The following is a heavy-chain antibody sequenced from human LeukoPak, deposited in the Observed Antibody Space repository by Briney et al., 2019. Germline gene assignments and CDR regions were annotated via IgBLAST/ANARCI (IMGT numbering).Heavy chain of an antibody. CDR1: GFTFSSYA. V-gene: IGHV3-30-3*01. D-gene: IGHD6-19*01. CDR3: AKDLDSSGWPFDY. J-gene: IGHJ4*02. Sequence: GGSLRLSCAASGFTFSSYAMHWVRQAPGKGLEWVAVISYDGSNKYYADSVKGRFTISRDNSKNTLYLQMNSLRAEDTAVYYCAKDLDSSGWPFDYWGQGTLVTVSS. CDR2: ISYDGSNK.